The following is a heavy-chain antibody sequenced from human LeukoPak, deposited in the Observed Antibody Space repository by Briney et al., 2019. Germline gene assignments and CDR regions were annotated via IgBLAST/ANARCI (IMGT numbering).Heavy chain of an antibody. V-gene: IGHV5-51*01. CDR1: GYSFTSYW. CDR3: ARRSRSDFWSGYYLTSFDY. Sequence: GESLKISCKGSGYSFTSYWIGWVRQMPGKGLEWMGIIYPGDSDTRYSPSFQGQVTISADKSISTAYLQWSSLKASDTAMHYCARRSRSDFWSGYYLTSFDYWGQGTLVTVSS. CDR2: IYPGDSDT. D-gene: IGHD3-3*01. J-gene: IGHJ4*02.